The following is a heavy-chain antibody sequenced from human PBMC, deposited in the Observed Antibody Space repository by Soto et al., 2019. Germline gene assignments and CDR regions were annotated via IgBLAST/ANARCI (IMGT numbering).Heavy chain of an antibody. D-gene: IGHD4-17*01. CDR1: GGSISSSSNH. J-gene: IGHJ4*02. CDR2: IYYSENT. Sequence: QLQLQESGPGLVKPSETLSLTCTVSGGSISSSSNHWGWIRQPPGKGLEWIGNIYYSENTYYNPSLTSRFTISVDTSKNQFSLRLTSVTAADTAVYYCATHPPYGPLDHWGQGTLVTVSS. CDR3: ATHPPYGPLDH. V-gene: IGHV4-39*01.